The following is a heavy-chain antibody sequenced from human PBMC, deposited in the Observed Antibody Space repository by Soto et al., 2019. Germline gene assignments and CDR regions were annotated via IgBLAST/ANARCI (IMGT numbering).Heavy chain of an antibody. CDR3: ARTIAGYCSSTSCYIGAFDI. CDR1: GFTFSNYW. CDR2: IKEDGSEK. J-gene: IGHJ3*02. V-gene: IGHV3-7*01. D-gene: IGHD2-2*02. Sequence: PGGSLRLSCAASGFTFSNYWMTWVRQAPGKGLEWVANIKEDGSEKHYVDSVKGRFTISRDNAKNSLYLQVNSLRAEDTAVYYCARTIAGYCSSTSCYIGAFDIWGQGTMVTVS.